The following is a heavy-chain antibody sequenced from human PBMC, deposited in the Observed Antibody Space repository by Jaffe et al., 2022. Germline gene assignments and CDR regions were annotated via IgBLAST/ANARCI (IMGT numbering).Heavy chain of an antibody. CDR2: INHSGST. V-gene: IGHV4-34*01. Sequence: QVQLQQWGAGLLKPSETLSLTCAVYGGSFSGYYWSWIRQPPGKGLEWIGEINHSGSTNYNPSLKSRVTISVDTSKNQFSLKLSSVTAADTAVYYCASAMVRPKHMDVWGKGTTVTVSS. CDR3: ASAMVRPKHMDV. J-gene: IGHJ6*03. CDR1: GGSFSGYY. D-gene: IGHD3-10*01.